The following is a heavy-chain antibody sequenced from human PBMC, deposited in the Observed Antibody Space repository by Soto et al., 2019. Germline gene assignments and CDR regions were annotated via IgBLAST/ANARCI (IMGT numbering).Heavy chain of an antibody. Sequence: GGSLRLSCAASGFTFSSCGMHWVRQTPGKGLGWVAVIWYDGSNKYYADSVKGRFTISRDNSKNTLYLQMNSLRAEDTAVYYCARGYCSNTNYQYHIDFRAKRTTVTVSS. CDR1: GFTFSSCG. CDR3: ARGYCSNTNYQYHIDF. CDR2: IWYDGSNK. V-gene: IGHV3-33*01. J-gene: IGHJ6*03. D-gene: IGHD2-2*01.